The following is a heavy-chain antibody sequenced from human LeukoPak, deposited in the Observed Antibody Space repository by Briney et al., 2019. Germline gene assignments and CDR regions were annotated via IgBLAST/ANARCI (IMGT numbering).Heavy chain of an antibody. CDR3: ARPTGYYYDSSGYLGY. CDR1: GYTLTGYY. J-gene: IGHJ4*02. V-gene: IGHV1-2*02. D-gene: IGHD3-22*01. CDR2: INPNSGGT. Sequence: ASVKVSCKASGYTLTGYYMHWVRQAPGQGLEWMGWINPNSGGTNYAQKFQGRVTMTRDTSISTAYMELSRLRSDDTAVYYCARPTGYYYDSSGYLGYWGQGTLVTVSS.